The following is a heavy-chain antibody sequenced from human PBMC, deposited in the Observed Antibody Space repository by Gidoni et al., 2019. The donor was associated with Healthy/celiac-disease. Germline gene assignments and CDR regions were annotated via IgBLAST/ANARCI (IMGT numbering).Heavy chain of an antibody. D-gene: IGHD3-10*01. CDR2: IRSKAYGGTT. CDR1: GFPFGDYA. Sequence: EVQLVESGGGLVQPGRSLRLSCTASGFPFGDYAMSWVRQAPGKGLEWVGFIRSKAYGGTTEYAASVKGRFTISRDDSKSIAYLQMNSLKTEDTAVYYCTTGGGAILWFGELLFYWGQGTLVTVSS. J-gene: IGHJ4*02. CDR3: TTGGGAILWFGELLFY. V-gene: IGHV3-49*04.